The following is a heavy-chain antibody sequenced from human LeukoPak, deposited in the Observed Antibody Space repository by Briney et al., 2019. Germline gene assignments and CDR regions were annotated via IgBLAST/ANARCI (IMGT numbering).Heavy chain of an antibody. V-gene: IGHV1-2*02. CDR2: INPNSGGT. Sequence: ASAKVSCKASGYTFTDYFMHWVRQAPGQGLEWMGWINPNSGGTNNAQKFQGRVTMTRDTSINTAYMELSRLRSDDTAVYYCAREVCGGDCYMDWGQGTLVTVSS. CDR1: GYTFTDYF. J-gene: IGHJ4*02. D-gene: IGHD2-21*02. CDR3: AREVCGGDCYMD.